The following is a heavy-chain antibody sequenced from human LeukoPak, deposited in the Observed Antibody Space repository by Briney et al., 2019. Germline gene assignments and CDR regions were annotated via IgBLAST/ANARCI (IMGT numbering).Heavy chain of an antibody. Sequence: GGSLRLSCAASGFTFSSYEMNWVRQAPGTGLEWVSYISSSGSTIYYADSVKGRFTISRDNAKNSLYLQMNSLRAEDTGVYYCARDLSSGSYFPSLSYWGQGTLVTVSS. CDR2: ISSSGSTI. D-gene: IGHD1-26*01. V-gene: IGHV3-48*03. J-gene: IGHJ4*02. CDR1: GFTFSSYE. CDR3: ARDLSSGSYFPSLSY.